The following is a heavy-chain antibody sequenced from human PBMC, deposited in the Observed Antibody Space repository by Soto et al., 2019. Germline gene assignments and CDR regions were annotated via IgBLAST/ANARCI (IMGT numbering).Heavy chain of an antibody. CDR2: IYYSGST. J-gene: IGHJ4*02. D-gene: IGHD2-15*01. CDR3: ARLGRGCSGGSCYRDY. CDR1: GGSISSSSYY. V-gene: IGHV4-39*01. Sequence: QLQLQESGPGLVKPSETLSLTCTVSGGSISSSSYYWGWIRQPPGKGLEWIGSIYYSGSTYYNPSLKSRVTISVDTSKNQFSLKLSSVTAADTAVYYCARLGRGCSGGSCYRDYWGQGTLVTVSS.